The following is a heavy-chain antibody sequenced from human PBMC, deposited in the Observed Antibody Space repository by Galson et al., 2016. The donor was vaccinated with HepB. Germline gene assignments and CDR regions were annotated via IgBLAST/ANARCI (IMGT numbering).Heavy chain of an antibody. CDR2: IYYSGSP. V-gene: IGHV4-31*03. CDR1: GGFISSGGYS. CDR3: ARFSDYGDYGFDY. D-gene: IGHD4-17*01. Sequence: TLSLTCTVSGGFISSGGYSWSWIRQHPGKGLEWIGYIYYSGSPYYNPSLKSRVAISVDTSKNQFSLKLSSVTAADTAVYYCARFSDYGDYGFDYWGQGTLVTVSS. J-gene: IGHJ4*02.